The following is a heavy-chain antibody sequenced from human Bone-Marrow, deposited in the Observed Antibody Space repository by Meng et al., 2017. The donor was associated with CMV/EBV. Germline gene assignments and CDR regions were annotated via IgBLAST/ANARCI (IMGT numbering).Heavy chain of an antibody. CDR1: GGSISSGGYY. D-gene: IGHD2-2*02. J-gene: IGHJ6*02. V-gene: IGHV4-31*03. Sequence: SETLSPTCTVSGGSISSGGYYWSWIRQHPGKGLEWIGYIYYSGSTYYNPSLKSRVTISVDTSKNQFSLKRSSVTAADTAVYYCARARWAVPAAIAYYYYGMDVWGQGTTVTVSS. CDR3: ARARWAVPAAIAYYYYGMDV. CDR2: IYYSGST.